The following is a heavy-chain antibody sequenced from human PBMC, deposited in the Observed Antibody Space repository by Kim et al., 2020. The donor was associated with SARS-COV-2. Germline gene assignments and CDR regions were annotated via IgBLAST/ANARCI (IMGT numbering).Heavy chain of an antibody. CDR2: IYYSGST. CDR3: ARESEGYSSGWYVDY. V-gene: IGHV4-59*01. Sequence: SETLSLTCTVSGGSISSYYWSWIRQPPGKGLEWIGYIYYSGSTNYNPSLKSRVTISVDTSKNQFSLKLSSVTAADTAVYYCARESEGYSSGWYVDYWGQGNLVTVSS. CDR1: GGSISSYY. D-gene: IGHD6-19*01. J-gene: IGHJ4*02.